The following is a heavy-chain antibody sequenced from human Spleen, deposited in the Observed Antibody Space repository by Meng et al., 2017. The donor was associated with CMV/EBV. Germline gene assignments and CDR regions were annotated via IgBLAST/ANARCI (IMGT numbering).Heavy chain of an antibody. V-gene: IGHV2-5*01. CDR2: LYWNDDK. Sequence: FSLSTSGVGVVWIRQPPGKAREWLAVLYWNDDKRYSPSLKSRLTITKDTSKNQVVLTMTNMDPVDTATYYCAHRRSRGVHPENWFDPWGQGTLVTVSS. CDR3: AHRRSRGVHPENWFDP. CDR1: FSLSTSGVG. D-gene: IGHD3-10*01. J-gene: IGHJ5*02.